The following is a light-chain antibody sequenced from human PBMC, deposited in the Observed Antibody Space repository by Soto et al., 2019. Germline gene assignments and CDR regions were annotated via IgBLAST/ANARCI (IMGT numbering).Light chain of an antibody. CDR1: RSVLYSPYNKNY. CDR2: WAS. V-gene: IGKV4-1*01. J-gene: IGKJ1*01. Sequence: DIVMTQSPAALAVSLGEVATINCKSSRSVLYSPYNKNYLVWYQQKPGKPPKXIISWASTRESGVPERFSGSASGTDFTLTISSLQAGDVAVYYCPQHYSPPWTFGQGTKVDIK. CDR3: PQHYSPPWT.